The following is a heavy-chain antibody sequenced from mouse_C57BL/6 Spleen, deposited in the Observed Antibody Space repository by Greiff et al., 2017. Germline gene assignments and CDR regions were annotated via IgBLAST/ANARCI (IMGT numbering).Heavy chain of an antibody. J-gene: IGHJ3*01. V-gene: IGHV5-4*01. CDR3: ARDLGDYGSAWFAY. CDR1: GFTFSSYA. Sequence: EVMLVESGGGLVKPGGSLKLSCAASGFTFSSYAMSWVRQTPEKRLEWVATISDGGSYTYYPDNVKGRFTISRDNAKNNLYLQMSHLKSEDTAMYYCARDLGDYGSAWFAYWGQGTLVTVSA. D-gene: IGHD2-4*01. CDR2: ISDGGSYT.